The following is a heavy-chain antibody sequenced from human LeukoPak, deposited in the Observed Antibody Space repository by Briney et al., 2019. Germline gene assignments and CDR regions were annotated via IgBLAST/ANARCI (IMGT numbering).Heavy chain of an antibody. CDR1: GYIYTGNY. D-gene: IGHD3-22*01. CDR3: ARESSGYYVDY. J-gene: IGHJ4*02. Sequence: ASVKVSCKTSGYIYTGNYMHWVRQAPGQGLEWMGWINPNSGGTNYAPKFQGRVTMTRDTSISTAYMELSRLRSDDTAVYYCARESSGYYVDYWGQGTLVTVSS. CDR2: INPNSGGT. V-gene: IGHV1-2*02.